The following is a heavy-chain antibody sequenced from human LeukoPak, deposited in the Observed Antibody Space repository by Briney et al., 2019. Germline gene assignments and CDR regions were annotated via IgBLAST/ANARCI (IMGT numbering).Heavy chain of an antibody. CDR1: GFTFGDYG. CDR3: QTYYYDSSGYYYIDQ. CDR2: IRSKAYGGTT. J-gene: IGHJ4*02. Sequence: GGSLRLSCTTSGFTFGDYGMSWVRQAPGKGLEWVGFIRSKAYGGTTEYAASVKGRFTISRDDSKSIAYLQMNSLKTEDTAVYYCQTYYYDSSGYYYIDQWGQGTLVTVSS. D-gene: IGHD3-22*01. V-gene: IGHV3-49*04.